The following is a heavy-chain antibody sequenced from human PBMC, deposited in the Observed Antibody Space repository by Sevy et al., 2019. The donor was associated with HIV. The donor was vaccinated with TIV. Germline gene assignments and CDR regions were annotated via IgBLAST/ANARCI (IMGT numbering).Heavy chain of an antibody. CDR2: ISYDGSNK. CDR3: ARDHVVVVAATFRYYYYGMDV. CDR1: GFTFSSYA. J-gene: IGHJ6*02. Sequence: GGSLRLSCAASGFTFSSYAMHWVRQAPGKGLEWVAVISYDGSNKYYADSVKGRFTVSRDNSKNTLYLQMNSLRAEDTAVYYCARDHVVVVAATFRYYYYGMDVWGQGTTVTVSS. V-gene: IGHV3-30-3*01. D-gene: IGHD2-15*01.